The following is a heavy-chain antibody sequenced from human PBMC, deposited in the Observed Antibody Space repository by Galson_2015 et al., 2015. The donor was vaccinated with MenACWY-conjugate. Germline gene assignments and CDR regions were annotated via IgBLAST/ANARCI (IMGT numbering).Heavy chain of an antibody. CDR2: IKSKTDGGTT. V-gene: IGHV3-15*01. Sequence: SLRLSCAVSGFTFSNAWMSWVRQAPGKGLEWVGRIKSKTDGGTTDYAAPVKGRFTISRDDSKNTLYLQMNNLKTEDTAVYYCTTVREGAIYYFDYWGQGTLVTVSS. D-gene: IGHD1-26*01. CDR3: TTVREGAIYYFDY. J-gene: IGHJ4*02. CDR1: GFTFSNAW.